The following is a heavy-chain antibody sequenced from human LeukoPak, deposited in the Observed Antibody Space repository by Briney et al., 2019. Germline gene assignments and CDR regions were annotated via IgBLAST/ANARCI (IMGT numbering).Heavy chain of an antibody. D-gene: IGHD3-16*01. CDR2: IYYSGST. Sequence: PSETLSLTCTVPGGSISSYYWSWIRQPPGKGLEWIGYIYYSGSTNYNPSPKSRVTISVDTSKNQFSLKLSSVTAADTAVYYCASKGRGPWGFDYWGQGTLVTVSS. J-gene: IGHJ4*02. V-gene: IGHV4-59*08. CDR3: ASKGRGPWGFDY. CDR1: GGSISSYY.